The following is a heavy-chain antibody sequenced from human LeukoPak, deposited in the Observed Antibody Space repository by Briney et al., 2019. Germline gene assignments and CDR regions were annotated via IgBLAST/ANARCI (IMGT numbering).Heavy chain of an antibody. Sequence: PWGSLRLSCAASGFAFSSHSMNWVRQAPGEGLEWVSYISSSSSTIYYADSVKGRFTISRDNAKNSLYLQMNSLRAEDTAVYYCARGAYYYEDWGQGTLVTVSS. V-gene: IGHV3-48*01. CDR3: ARGAYYYED. CDR1: GFAFSSHS. CDR2: ISSSSSTI. J-gene: IGHJ4*02.